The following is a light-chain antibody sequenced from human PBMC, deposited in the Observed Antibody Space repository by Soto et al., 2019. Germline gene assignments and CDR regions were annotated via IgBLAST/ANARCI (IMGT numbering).Light chain of an antibody. CDR1: QSVSSN. CDR2: GAS. V-gene: IGKV3-15*01. J-gene: IGKJ1*01. Sequence: ETVMTQSPATLSASPGERAPLSCRASQSVSSNLAWYQQRPGQAPRLLIYGASTRATGIPARFGGSGSGTEFTLTISSLQSEDFAVYYCQQYYNWPLFGQGTKVDIK. CDR3: QQYYNWPL.